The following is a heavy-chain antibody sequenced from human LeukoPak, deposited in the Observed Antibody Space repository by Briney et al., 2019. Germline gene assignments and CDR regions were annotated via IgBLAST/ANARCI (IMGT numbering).Heavy chain of an antibody. CDR2: IYSGGST. Sequence: GGSLRLSCAASGFTVSSNYMSWVRQAPGQGLEWVSVIYSGGSTYYADSVKGRFTISRQNSKNTVYLQMNSLRAEDTAVYYCASRGGFSYFDYWGQGSLVTVSS. CDR3: ASRGGFSYFDY. D-gene: IGHD3-10*01. CDR1: GFTVSSNY. J-gene: IGHJ4*02. V-gene: IGHV3-53*04.